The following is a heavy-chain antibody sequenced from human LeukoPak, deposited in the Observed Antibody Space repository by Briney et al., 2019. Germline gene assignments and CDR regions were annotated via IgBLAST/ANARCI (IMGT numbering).Heavy chain of an antibody. CDR3: ARDSEMATMLHI. CDR1: GGTFSSYA. V-gene: IGHV1-69*01. D-gene: IGHD5-24*01. J-gene: IGHJ3*02. CDR2: IIPIFGTA. Sequence: SVKVSCKASGGTFSSYAISWVRQTPGQGLEWMGGIIPIFGTANYAQKFQGRVTITADESTSTAYMELSSLRSEDTAVYYCARDSEMATMLHIWGQGTMVTVSS.